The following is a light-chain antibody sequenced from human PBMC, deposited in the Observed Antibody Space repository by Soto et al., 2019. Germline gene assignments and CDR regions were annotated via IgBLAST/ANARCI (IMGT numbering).Light chain of an antibody. J-gene: IGKJ1*01. Sequence: MVLTQSPATLSLSPGERATLSCRASQSVSRSHLSWYQHKPGQAPRLLIFDAYRRETGIPDLFSGSGSGTKFALTISRLEPEDFALYYCHQYASSFGTFGQGTKVDIK. CDR1: QSVSRSH. CDR2: DAY. V-gene: IGKV3-20*01. CDR3: HQYASSFGT.